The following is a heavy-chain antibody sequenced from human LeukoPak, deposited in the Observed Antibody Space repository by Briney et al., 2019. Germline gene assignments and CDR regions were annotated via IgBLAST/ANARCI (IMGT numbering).Heavy chain of an antibody. Sequence: PGGSLRLSCAASGFTFSSYWMHWVRQAPGKGLVWVSRINTDGSSTSYADSVKGRFTISRDNAKNTLYLQMNSLRAEDTAVYYCARDGADRGFDYWGQGTLVTVSS. CDR1: GFTFSSYW. CDR2: INTDGSST. J-gene: IGHJ4*02. D-gene: IGHD3-22*01. V-gene: IGHV3-74*01. CDR3: ARDGADRGFDY.